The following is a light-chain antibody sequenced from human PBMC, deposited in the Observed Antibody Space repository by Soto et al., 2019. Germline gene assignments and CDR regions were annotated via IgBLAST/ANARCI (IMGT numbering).Light chain of an antibody. J-gene: IGKJ2*01. CDR3: QQYGTSPYT. Sequence: EIVLTQCPGTLSLSPGERATLSCRASQSVSSSHLAWYQQKPGQAPRLLVYGASRRATGIPDRFSGSGSGTDFTLTISRLEPEDFAVVYCQQYGTSPYTFGQGTKMEIK. CDR1: QSVSSSH. V-gene: IGKV3-20*01. CDR2: GAS.